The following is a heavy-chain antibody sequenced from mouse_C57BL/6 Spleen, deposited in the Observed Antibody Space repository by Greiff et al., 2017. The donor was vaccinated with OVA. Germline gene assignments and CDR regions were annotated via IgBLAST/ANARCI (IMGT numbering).Heavy chain of an antibody. CDR3: ARGLYDFPLSMDY. V-gene: IGHV1-76*01. J-gene: IGHJ4*01. D-gene: IGHD2-3*01. CDR1: GYTFTDYY. Sequence: VQLQQSGAELVRPGASVKLSCKASGYTFTDYYINWVKQRPGQGLEWIARIYPGSGNTYYNEKFKGKATLTAEKSSSTAYMQLSSLTSEDSAVYFCARGLYDFPLSMDYWGQGTSVTVSS. CDR2: IYPGSGNT.